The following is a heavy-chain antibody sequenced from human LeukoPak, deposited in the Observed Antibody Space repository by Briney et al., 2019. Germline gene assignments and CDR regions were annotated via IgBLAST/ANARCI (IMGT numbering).Heavy chain of an antibody. D-gene: IGHD2-2*01. V-gene: IGHV4-38-2*01. CDR1: GYSISSGYY. J-gene: IGHJ4*02. CDR2: IYHSGST. Sequence: SETLSLTCAVSGYSISSGYYWGWIRQPPGKGLEWIGSIYHSGSTYYNPSLKSRVTISVDTSKSQFSLKLSSVTAADTAVYYCARLGVVPAAYFDYWGQGTLVTVSS. CDR3: ARLGVVPAAYFDY.